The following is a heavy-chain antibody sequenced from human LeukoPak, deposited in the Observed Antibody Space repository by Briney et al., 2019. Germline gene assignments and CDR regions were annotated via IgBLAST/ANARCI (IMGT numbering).Heavy chain of an antibody. CDR2: IYYTGST. J-gene: IGHJ5*02. CDR1: GGSINGYY. V-gene: IGHV4-59*01. Sequence: SETLSLTCTVSGGSINGYYWSWIRQPHGKGLEWIGYIYYTGSTNYNPSLKSRVTISVDTSKNQFSLKLSSVTAADTAVYYCARARSSTSSFDPWGQGTLVTVSS. CDR3: ARARSSTSSFDP. D-gene: IGHD2-2*01.